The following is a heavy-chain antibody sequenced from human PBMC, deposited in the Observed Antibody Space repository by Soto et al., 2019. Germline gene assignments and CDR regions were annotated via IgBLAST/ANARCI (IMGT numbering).Heavy chain of an antibody. Sequence: GGSLRLSCAASGFTFNYYGMQWVRQSPGKGLEWVAVVSSDGGTKYYADSVEGRFTISRDNSKNTLYLQMNSLRAEDTAVYFCAKEAGGGSYKSYSDHWGQGTLVTVSS. CDR1: GFTFNYYG. D-gene: IGHD6-19*01. CDR2: VSSDGGTK. J-gene: IGHJ4*02. V-gene: IGHV3-30*18. CDR3: AKEAGGGSYKSYSDH.